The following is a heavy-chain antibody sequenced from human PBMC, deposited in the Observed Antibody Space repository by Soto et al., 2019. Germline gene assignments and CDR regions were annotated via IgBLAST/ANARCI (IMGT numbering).Heavy chain of an antibody. CDR3: ARDSRYCSGNSCYSPFDP. D-gene: IGHD2-15*01. V-gene: IGHV4-31*03. Sequence: SETLSLTCTVPGGSITSGGYYWSWIRQPPGKGLEWIGYKYHSGTTYYNPSLRSRVSISVDTSKNQFSLKLSSVTAADTAVYYCARDSRYCSGNSCYSPFDPWGQGALVTVSS. CDR1: GGSITSGGYY. J-gene: IGHJ5*02. CDR2: KYHSGTT.